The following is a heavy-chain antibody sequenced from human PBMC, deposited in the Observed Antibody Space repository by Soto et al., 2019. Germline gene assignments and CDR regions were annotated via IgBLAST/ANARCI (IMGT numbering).Heavy chain of an antibody. CDR1: GFTFRSYA. Sequence: EVQLLESGGGLVQPGGSLRLSCAASGFTFRSYAMSWVRQAPGKGLEWVSVISGSGGSTYYADSVKGRFTISRDNSKNTLYMQMNSLRAEDTAVYYCAKTSIGWYGGKWGQGTLVTVSS. CDR2: ISGSGGST. J-gene: IGHJ4*02. V-gene: IGHV3-23*01. CDR3: AKTSIGWYGGK. D-gene: IGHD6-19*01.